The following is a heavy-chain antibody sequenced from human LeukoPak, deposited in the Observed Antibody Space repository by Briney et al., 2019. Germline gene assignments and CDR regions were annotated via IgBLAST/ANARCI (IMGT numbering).Heavy chain of an antibody. V-gene: IGHV1-2*02. Sequence: GASMKVSCKASGYTFTGYYMHWVRQAPGQGLEWMGWINPNSGGTNYAQKFQGRVTMTRDTSISTAYMELSRLRSDDTAVYYCARDYDFWSGPGPWGQGTLVTVSS. D-gene: IGHD3-3*01. CDR1: GYTFTGYY. CDR2: INPNSGGT. CDR3: ARDYDFWSGPGP. J-gene: IGHJ5*02.